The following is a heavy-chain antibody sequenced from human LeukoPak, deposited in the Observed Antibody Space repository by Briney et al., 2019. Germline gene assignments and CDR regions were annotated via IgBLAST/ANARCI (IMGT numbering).Heavy chain of an antibody. Sequence: PSETLSLTCTVSGGSISSNSYYWGWIRQPPGKGLEWIGSIYYGGSTYYSPSLKSRVTISVDTSKNQFSLKLTSVTAADTAVYYCARVHYGSGSLYYYYYYMDVWGKGTTVTIS. CDR3: ARVHYGSGSLYYYYYYMDV. CDR1: GGSISSNSYY. J-gene: IGHJ6*03. V-gene: IGHV4-39*01. D-gene: IGHD3-10*01. CDR2: IYYGGST.